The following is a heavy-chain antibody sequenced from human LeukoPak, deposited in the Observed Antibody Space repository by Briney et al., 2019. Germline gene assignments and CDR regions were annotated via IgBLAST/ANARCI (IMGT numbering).Heavy chain of an antibody. CDR3: ARDQYFDFWSSTATPYYFDY. Sequence: SVKVSCKASGGTFSSYAISWVRQAPGQGLEWMGRIIPILGIANYAQKFQGRVTITADKSTSTAYMELSSLRSEDTAVYYCARDQYFDFWSSTATPYYFDYWGQGTLVTVSS. CDR2: IIPILGIA. J-gene: IGHJ4*02. CDR1: GGTFSSYA. V-gene: IGHV1-69*04. D-gene: IGHD3-3*01.